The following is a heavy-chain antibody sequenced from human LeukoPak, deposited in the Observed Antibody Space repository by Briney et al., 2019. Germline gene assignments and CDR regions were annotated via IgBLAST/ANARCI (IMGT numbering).Heavy chain of an antibody. D-gene: IGHD3-10*01. J-gene: IGHJ4*02. CDR3: ARETRLYYGSGSFDY. CDR1: GYTFTNNF. Sequence: ASVKVSCKASGYTFTNNFMHWVRQAPGQGLEWIGIINPSGDNTWYAQKFQGRVTMTRDMATSTDYLEVSSLRSEDTAVYYCARETRLYYGSGSFDYWGQGTLVTVSS. V-gene: IGHV1-46*01. CDR2: INPSGDNT.